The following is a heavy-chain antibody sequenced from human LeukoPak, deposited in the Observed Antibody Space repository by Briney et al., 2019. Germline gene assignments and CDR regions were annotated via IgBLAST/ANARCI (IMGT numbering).Heavy chain of an antibody. CDR2: IYYSGST. CDR1: GGSISSGGYY. J-gene: IGHJ4*02. D-gene: IGHD3-3*01. Sequence: SETLSLTCTVSGGSISSGGYYWSWIRQHPGKGLEWIGYIYYSGSTYYNPSLKSRVTISVDTSKNQFSLKLSSVTAADTAVYYCARAGFWSGYYPYYFDYWGQGTLVTVSS. V-gene: IGHV4-31*03. CDR3: ARAGFWSGYYPYYFDY.